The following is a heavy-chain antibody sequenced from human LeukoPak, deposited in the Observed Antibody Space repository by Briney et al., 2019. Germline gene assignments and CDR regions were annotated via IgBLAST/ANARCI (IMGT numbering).Heavy chain of an antibody. D-gene: IGHD2-8*01. Sequence: PGGSLRLSCAASGFTFSTYEMHWVRQAPGKGLEWVSYISSSSNTVYYVDSVKGRFTISRDNAKNSLYLQMNSLRAEDTAVYYCARDNGKNSYYYYGMDVWAKGPRSPSPQ. CDR3: ARDNGKNSYYYYGMDV. CDR1: GFTFSTYE. CDR2: ISSSSNTV. J-gene: IGHJ6*04. V-gene: IGHV3-48*03.